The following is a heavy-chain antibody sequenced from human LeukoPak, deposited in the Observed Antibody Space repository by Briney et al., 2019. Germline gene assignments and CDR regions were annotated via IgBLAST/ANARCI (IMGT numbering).Heavy chain of an antibody. CDR3: AYGYYYGSGSYYTGAFDI. J-gene: IGHJ3*02. Sequence: GESLKISCKGSGYSFTSYWIGWVRQMPGKGREWMGIIYPGDTDTRYSPSFQGHVTISADKSISTAYLQWSSLKASDTAMYYCAYGYYYGSGSYYTGAFDIWGQGTMVTVSS. CDR1: GYSFTSYW. D-gene: IGHD3-10*01. CDR2: IYPGDTDT. V-gene: IGHV5-51*01.